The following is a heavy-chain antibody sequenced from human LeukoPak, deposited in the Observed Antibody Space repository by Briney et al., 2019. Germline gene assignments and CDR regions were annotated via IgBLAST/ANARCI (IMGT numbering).Heavy chain of an antibody. D-gene: IGHD3-10*01. CDR3: AKAYYYGSGSYYMGWYYMDV. V-gene: IGHV3-53*01. CDR1: GFTVSSNY. CDR2: IYSGGST. Sequence: GGSLRLSCAASGFTVSSNYMSWVRQAPGKGLEWVSVIYSGGSTYYADSVKGRLTISRDNSKNTLYLQMNSLRAEDTAVYYCAKAYYYGSGSYYMGWYYMDVWGKGTTVTVSS. J-gene: IGHJ6*03.